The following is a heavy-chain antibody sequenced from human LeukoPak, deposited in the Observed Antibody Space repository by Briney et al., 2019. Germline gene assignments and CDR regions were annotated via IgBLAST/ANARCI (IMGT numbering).Heavy chain of an antibody. Sequence: PGGSLRLSCAASGFTFSSYSMNWVRQPPGKGLEWNGEINHSGSTNYNPSLKSRVTISVDTSKNQFSLKLSSVTAADTAVYYCARGGRYSSSWWFDPWGQGSLVTVSS. D-gene: IGHD6-6*01. CDR3: ARGGRYSSSWWFDP. V-gene: IGHV4-34*01. CDR1: GFTFSSYS. J-gene: IGHJ5*02. CDR2: INHSGST.